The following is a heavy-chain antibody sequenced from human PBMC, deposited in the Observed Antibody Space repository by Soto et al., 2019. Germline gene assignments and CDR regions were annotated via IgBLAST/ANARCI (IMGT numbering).Heavy chain of an antibody. CDR1: GYTFTSYG. CDR3: ARSIIGYCSGGSCYAYFDI. Sequence: QVQLVQSGVEVKKPGASVKVSCKASGYTFTSYGISWVRQAPGQGLEWMGWISAYNGNTNYVQKLQGRVTMTTDTSTSTAYMELRSLRSDDTAVYYCARSIIGYCSGGSCYAYFDIWGQGTMVTVSS. J-gene: IGHJ3*02. D-gene: IGHD2-15*01. V-gene: IGHV1-18*01. CDR2: ISAYNGNT.